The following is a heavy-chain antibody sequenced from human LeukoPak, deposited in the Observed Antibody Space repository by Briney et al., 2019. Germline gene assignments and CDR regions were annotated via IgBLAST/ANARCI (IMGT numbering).Heavy chain of an antibody. D-gene: IGHD2-21*02. V-gene: IGHV3-7*01. CDR1: GFTFSSDW. Sequence: GGSLRLSCAASGFTFSSDWMSWVRQAPGKGLEWVANINEDGSERHYVDSVKGRFTISRDNAKNSLYLQMNSLRAEDTAVYYCARGAAYCGGDCRGGWFDPWGQGILVTVSS. J-gene: IGHJ5*02. CDR2: INEDGSER. CDR3: ARGAAYCGGDCRGGWFDP.